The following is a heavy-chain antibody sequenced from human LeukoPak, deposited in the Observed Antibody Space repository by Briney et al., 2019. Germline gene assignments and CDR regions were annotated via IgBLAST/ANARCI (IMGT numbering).Heavy chain of an antibody. D-gene: IGHD2-15*01. J-gene: IGHJ5*02. CDR3: ARVPPYCSGGSCCSYWFDP. Sequence: GASVNVSFKASGYTFTSYGISWVRQAPGQGLEWMGWISAYNGNTNYAQKLQGRVTMTTDTSTSTAYMELRSLRSDDTAVYYCARVPPYCSGGSCCSYWFDPWGQGTLVTVSS. CDR2: ISAYNGNT. CDR1: GYTFTSYG. V-gene: IGHV1-18*01.